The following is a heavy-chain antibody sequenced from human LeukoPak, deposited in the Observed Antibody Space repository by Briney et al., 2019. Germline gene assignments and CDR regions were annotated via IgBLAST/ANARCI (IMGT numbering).Heavy chain of an antibody. CDR2: ISGSGGST. Sequence: PGGSLRLSCAASGFTFSSYAMSWVRQAPGKGLEWVSAISGSGGSTYYADSVKGRFTISRDNSKNTLYLQMNSLRAEDTAVYYCAKDRGGLYYYGSGSYASGHYFDYWGQGTLVTVSS. V-gene: IGHV3-23*01. D-gene: IGHD3-10*01. J-gene: IGHJ4*02. CDR3: AKDRGGLYYYGSGSYASGHYFDY. CDR1: GFTFSSYA.